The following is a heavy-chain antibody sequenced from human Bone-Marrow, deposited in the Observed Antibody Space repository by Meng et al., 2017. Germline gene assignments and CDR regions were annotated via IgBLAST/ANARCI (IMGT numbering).Heavy chain of an antibody. Sequence: QVQLVEAGGGVVQPGRSLRLACAASGFTFSSFAIHWVRQAPGKGLEWVAGISYDGSNEHYADSVKGRFTISRDNSTKTLYLRMYSLRAEDTAVYFCARDRGGRLRHFDWFFDFWGQGTLVTVSS. CDR2: ISYDGSNE. CDR3: ARDRGGRLRHFDWFFDF. D-gene: IGHD3-9*01. J-gene: IGHJ4*02. V-gene: IGHV3-30*04. CDR1: GFTFSSFA.